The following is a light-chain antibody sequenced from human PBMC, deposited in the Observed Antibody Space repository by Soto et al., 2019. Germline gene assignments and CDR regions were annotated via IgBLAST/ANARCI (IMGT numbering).Light chain of an antibody. CDR1: SGHSNYA. J-gene: IGLJ7*01. V-gene: IGLV4-69*01. CDR3: QTWGTGRAFVV. CDR2: VNSGGSH. Sequence: QPVLTQSPSASASLEASVKLTCTLSSGHSNYAIAWHQQQPEKGPRYLMKVNSGGSHIKGDGIPDRFSGSSAGAERYLFISSLQSEDEADYYCQTWGTGRAFVVFGGGTQLTVL.